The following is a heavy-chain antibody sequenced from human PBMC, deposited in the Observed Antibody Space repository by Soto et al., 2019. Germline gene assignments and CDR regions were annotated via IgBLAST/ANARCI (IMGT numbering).Heavy chain of an antibody. CDR2: ISYDGSNK. Sequence: GGSLRLSCAASGFTFSSSGMHWVRQAPGKGLEWVAVISYDGSNKYYAASVKGRFTISRDNSKNTLYLQMNSLRGEDTALYYCAKGEGYVDDSNYFDYWGQGTLVTVSS. J-gene: IGHJ4*02. CDR3: AKGEGYVDDSNYFDY. D-gene: IGHD4-17*01. V-gene: IGHV3-30*18. CDR1: GFTFSSSG.